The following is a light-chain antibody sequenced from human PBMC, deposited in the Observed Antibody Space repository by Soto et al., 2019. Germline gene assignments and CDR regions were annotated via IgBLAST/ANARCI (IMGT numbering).Light chain of an antibody. CDR1: SXNIGAGYD. CDR2: GYY. V-gene: IGLV1-40*01. CDR3: QSYDLSLTYV. Sequence: QSALTQPPSVSGAPGQRVTFSCTGSSXNIGAGYDVHWYQQVPGAAPKLLIYGYYNRPSGVPDRFSGSKSGTSASLAIAGLQAEDEADYYCQSYDLSLTYVFGTGTKSPS. J-gene: IGLJ1*01.